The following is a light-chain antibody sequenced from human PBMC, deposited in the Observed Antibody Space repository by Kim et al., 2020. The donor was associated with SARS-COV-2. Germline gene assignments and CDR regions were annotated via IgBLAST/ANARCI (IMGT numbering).Light chain of an antibody. V-gene: IGLV6-57*03. CDR1: SGSMPSNY. Sequence: GNTVPFSCTRSSGSMPSNYVQWYQQRPGSAPTTVIYGDNPRPSGVPDRFSGSIDSSSNSASLTISGLKTEDEADYYCQSYDSSNRVFGGGTQLTVL. J-gene: IGLJ3*02. CDR2: GDN. CDR3: QSYDSSNRV.